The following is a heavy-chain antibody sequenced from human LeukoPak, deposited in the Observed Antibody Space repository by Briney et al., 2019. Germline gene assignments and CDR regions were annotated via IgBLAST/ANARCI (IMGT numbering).Heavy chain of an antibody. CDR3: ARDTPSIAARQDAFDI. V-gene: IGHV3-48*04. Sequence: PGGSLRLSCAGSGFTLSSYTMNWVRQAPGKGLEWVSCMSSSGTTISYADSVKGRFTISRDNAKNTLYLQMNSLRAEDTAVYYCARDTPSIAARQDAFDIWGQGTMVTVSS. CDR2: MSSSGTTI. CDR1: GFTLSSYT. D-gene: IGHD6-6*01. J-gene: IGHJ3*02.